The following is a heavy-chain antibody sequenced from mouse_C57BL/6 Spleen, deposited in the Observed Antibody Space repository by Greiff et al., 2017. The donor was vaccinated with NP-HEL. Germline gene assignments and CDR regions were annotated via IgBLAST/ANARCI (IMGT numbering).Heavy chain of an antibody. J-gene: IGHJ3*01. V-gene: IGHV1-80*01. Sequence: QVQLQQSGAELVKPGASVKISCKASGYAFSSYWMNWVKQRPGKGLEWIGQIYPGDGDTNYNGKFKGKATLTADKSSSTAYMQLSSLTSEDSAVYFCATERGYYGRAGAYWGQGTLVTVSA. CDR1: GYAFSSYW. CDR3: ATERGYYGRAGAY. CDR2: IYPGDGDT. D-gene: IGHD1-1*01.